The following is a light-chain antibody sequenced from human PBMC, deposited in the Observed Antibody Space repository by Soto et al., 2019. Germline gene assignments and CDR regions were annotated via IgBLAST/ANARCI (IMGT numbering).Light chain of an antibody. J-gene: IGKJ1*01. CDR2: GAS. CDR1: QSVSSSF. Sequence: EIVLTQSPGTLSLSPGERATLSCRASQSVSSSFLAWYQQKPGQAPRLLIYGASSRAAGIPDRFSGSGSGTDFTITISRLELEDFAVYYCQQYGNSPWTFGQGTKVEIK. V-gene: IGKV3-20*01. CDR3: QQYGNSPWT.